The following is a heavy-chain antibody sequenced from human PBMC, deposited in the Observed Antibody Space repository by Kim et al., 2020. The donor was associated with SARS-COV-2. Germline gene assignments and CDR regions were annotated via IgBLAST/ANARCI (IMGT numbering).Heavy chain of an antibody. CDR3: AKDVSRIKIFGVVTRWGMDV. J-gene: IGHJ6*02. Sequence: GGSLRLSCAASGFTFSSYAMSWVRQAPGKGLEWVSSISGSGGSTYYADSVKGRFTISRDNSKNTLYLQMNSLRAEDTAVYYCAKDVSRIKIFGVVTRWGMDVWGQGTTVTVSS. V-gene: IGHV3-23*01. CDR2: ISGSGGST. D-gene: IGHD3-3*01. CDR1: GFTFSSYA.